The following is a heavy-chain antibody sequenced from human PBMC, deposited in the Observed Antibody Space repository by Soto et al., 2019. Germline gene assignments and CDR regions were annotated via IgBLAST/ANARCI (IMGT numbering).Heavy chain of an antibody. Sequence: GGSLRLSCAASGVTFEAYSLHWVRQLPGKGLEWVAGISGDSGSSGYADSVRGRFTVSRDNAKNSLFLQMSSLSPEDTALYYCTKRRSARPGFDAFDLWGQGTMVTVSS. CDR2: ISGDSGSS. J-gene: IGHJ3*01. V-gene: IGHV3-9*01. CDR1: GVTFEAYS. CDR3: TKRRSARPGFDAFDL.